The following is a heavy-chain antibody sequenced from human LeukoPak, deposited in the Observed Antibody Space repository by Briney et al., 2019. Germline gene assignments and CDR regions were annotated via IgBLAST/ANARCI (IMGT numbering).Heavy chain of an antibody. Sequence: GGSLRLSCAASGFTFSSYGMHWVRQAPGKGLEWVAVISYDGSNKYYADSVKGRFTISRDNSKNSLHLQMSSLRSEDTALYYCARESESSGWYDYWGQGTLVTVSS. CDR1: GFTFSSYG. D-gene: IGHD6-19*01. J-gene: IGHJ4*02. CDR2: ISYDGSNK. V-gene: IGHV3-30*03. CDR3: ARESESSGWYDY.